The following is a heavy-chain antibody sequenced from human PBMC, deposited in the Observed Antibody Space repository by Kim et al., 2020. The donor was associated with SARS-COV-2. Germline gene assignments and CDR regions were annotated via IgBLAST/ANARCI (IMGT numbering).Heavy chain of an antibody. CDR3: VGAVSLETSESDSYGMDV. D-gene: IGHD3-3*01. CDR2: IVVGSGNT. Sequence: SVKVSCKASGFTFTSSAVQWVRQARGQGLEWVGWIVVGSGNTNYAQNFQERVTITRDVSTSTAYMEVSSLRSEDTAVYYCVGAVSLETSESDSYGMDVWGQGTTVTVSS. V-gene: IGHV1-58*01. CDR1: GFTFTSSA. J-gene: IGHJ6*02.